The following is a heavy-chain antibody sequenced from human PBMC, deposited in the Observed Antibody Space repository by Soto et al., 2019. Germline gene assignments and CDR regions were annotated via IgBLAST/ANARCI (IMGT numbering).Heavy chain of an antibody. V-gene: IGHV4-59*12. J-gene: IGHJ4*02. CDR2: IYHSGST. Sequence: SETLSLTCTVSGGSISRYYWNWIRQPPGKGLEWIGYIYHSGSTNYNPSLKSRVTISVDTSKNQFSLKLSSVTAADTAVYYCARESRSWYGSIWDYWGQGTLVTVSS. CDR3: ARESRSWYGSIWDY. D-gene: IGHD6-13*01. CDR1: GGSISRYY.